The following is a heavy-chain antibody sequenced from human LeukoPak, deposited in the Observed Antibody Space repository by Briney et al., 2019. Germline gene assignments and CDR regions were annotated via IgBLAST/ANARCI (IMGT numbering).Heavy chain of an antibody. J-gene: IGHJ5*02. D-gene: IGHD3-10*01. V-gene: IGHV4-59*08. CDR2: IYYSGST. CDR3: AYSFRRFGEFDN. CDR1: GGSISNYY. Sequence: NPSETLSLTCTVSGGSISNYYWSWIRQPPGKALEWIGYIYYSGSTYYNPSLKSRLTISLDTSNHQFSLRLNSVTAADTAVYYCAYSFRRFGEFDNWGRGTLVTVS.